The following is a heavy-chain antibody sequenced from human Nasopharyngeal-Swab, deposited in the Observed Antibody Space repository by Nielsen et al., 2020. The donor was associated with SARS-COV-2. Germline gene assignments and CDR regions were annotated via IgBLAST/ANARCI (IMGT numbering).Heavy chain of an antibody. CDR2: INPNSGGT. Sequence: ARSAPGRGLEGMGRINPNSGGTNYAQKFQGRVTMTRDTSISTAYMELSRLRSDDTAVYYCASGGGYCSSTSCSNWFDPWGQGTLVTVSS. J-gene: IGHJ5*02. CDR3: ASGGGYCSSTSCSNWFDP. D-gene: IGHD2-2*03. V-gene: IGHV1-2*06.